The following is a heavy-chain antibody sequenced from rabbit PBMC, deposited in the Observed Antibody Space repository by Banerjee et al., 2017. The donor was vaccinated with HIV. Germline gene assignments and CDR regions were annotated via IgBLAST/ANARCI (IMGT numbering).Heavy chain of an antibody. D-gene: IGHD6-1*01. J-gene: IGHJ4*01. V-gene: IGHV1S45*01. CDR2: MDTGNT. CDR1: GFSFSSTYY. CDR3: ARGVAGYGWNFAL. Sequence: QEQLEESGGGLVQPEGSLTLTCTASGFSFSSTYYMCWVRQAPGKGLELIACMDTGNTVYANWAKGRFTISKTSSTTMTLQMTSLTAADTATYFCARGVAGYGWNFALWGPGTLVTVS.